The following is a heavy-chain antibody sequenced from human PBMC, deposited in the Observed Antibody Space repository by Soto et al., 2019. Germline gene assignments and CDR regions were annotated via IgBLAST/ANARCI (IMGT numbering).Heavy chain of an antibody. CDR3: AKRFWSEGTSMGPFDY. Sequence: GGSLRLSCAASGFTFSNYVMSWVRQAPGKGLECVSGISVGGNKTYYADYVKGRFTISRDTSKNTLHLQINNLRAEDTAVYYCAKRFWSEGTSMGPFDYWGQET. CDR2: ISVGGNKT. V-gene: IGHV3-23*01. CDR1: GFTFSNYV. D-gene: IGHD1-1*01. J-gene: IGHJ4*02.